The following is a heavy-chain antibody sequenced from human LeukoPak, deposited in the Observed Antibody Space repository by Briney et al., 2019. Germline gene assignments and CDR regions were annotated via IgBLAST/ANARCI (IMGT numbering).Heavy chain of an antibody. CDR2: IIPIFGTA. D-gene: IGHD2-21*01. J-gene: IGHJ4*02. CDR3: ARDGGGETPHDY. CDR1: GGTFSSYA. V-gene: IGHV1-69*06. Sequence: ASVKVSCKASGGTFSSYAISWVRQAPGQGLEWMGGIIPIFGTANYAQKFQGRVTITADKSTGTAYMELSSLRSEDTAVYYCARDGGGETPHDYWGQGTLVTVSS.